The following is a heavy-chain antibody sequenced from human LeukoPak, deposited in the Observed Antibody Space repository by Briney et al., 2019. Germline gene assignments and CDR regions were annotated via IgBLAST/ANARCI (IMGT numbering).Heavy chain of an antibody. J-gene: IGHJ4*02. V-gene: IGHV3-49*03. CDR2: IRSKAYGGTT. CDR1: GFTFGDYA. CDR3: TRDPLKYCGGDCPDY. Sequence: GGSLRLSCTASGFTFGDYAASWFRQAPGKGLEWVGFIRSKAYGGTTEYAASVKGRFTISRNDSKSIAYLQMNSLKTEDTAVYYCTRDPLKYCGGDCPDYWGQGTLVTVSS. D-gene: IGHD2-21*02.